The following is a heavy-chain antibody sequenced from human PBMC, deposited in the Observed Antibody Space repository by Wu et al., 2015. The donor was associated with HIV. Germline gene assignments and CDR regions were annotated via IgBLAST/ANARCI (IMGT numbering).Heavy chain of an antibody. CDR3: ARHRVEVAASGLEDYYYYGMDV. Sequence: QVQLVQSGAEVKKPGASLKVSCKTSGYTFTDSYIHWVRQAPGQGLEWMGWINPKSGGTNYPQKFQGRVTMSRDTSISTAYVEVSRLRSDDTAVYYCARHRVEVAASGLEDYYYYGMDVWGQGTTVTVSS. V-gene: IGHV1-2*02. CDR1: GYTFTDSY. CDR2: INPKSGGT. J-gene: IGHJ6*02. D-gene: IGHD2-15*01.